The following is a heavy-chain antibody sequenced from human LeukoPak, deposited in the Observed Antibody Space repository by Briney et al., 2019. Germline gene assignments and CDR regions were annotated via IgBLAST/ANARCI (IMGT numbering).Heavy chain of an antibody. CDR3: ARDTYDDYVPLDY. J-gene: IGHJ4*02. V-gene: IGHV3-33*01. CDR2: IWYDGSNT. D-gene: IGHD4-17*01. CDR1: GFTFSSYG. Sequence: GGSLRLSCAASGFTFSSYGMHWVRQAPGKGLEWVAVIWYDGSNTYYADSVKGRFTISRDNSKNTLYLQMNSLRAEDTAVYYCARDTYDDYVPLDYWGQGTLVTVSS.